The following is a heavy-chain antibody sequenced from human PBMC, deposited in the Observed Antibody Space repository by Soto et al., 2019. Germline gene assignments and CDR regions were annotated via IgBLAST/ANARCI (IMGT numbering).Heavy chain of an antibody. CDR2: INAGNGNT. CDR1: GGTFSSYA. J-gene: IGHJ4*02. V-gene: IGHV1-3*01. D-gene: IGHD2-15*01. CDR3: ARGFSQNCSGGSCYFY. Sequence: ASVKVSCKASGGTFSSYAISWVRQAPGQRLEWMGWINAGNGNTKYSQKFQGRVTITRDTSASTAYMELSSLRSEDTAVYYCARGFSQNCSGGSCYFYWGQGTLVTVSS.